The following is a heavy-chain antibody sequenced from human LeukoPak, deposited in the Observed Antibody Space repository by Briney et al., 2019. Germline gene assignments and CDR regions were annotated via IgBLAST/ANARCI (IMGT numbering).Heavy chain of an antibody. V-gene: IGHV4-30-2*01. J-gene: IGHJ4*02. D-gene: IGHD4-17*01. Sequence: SSETLSLTCAVYGGSFSGYSWSWIRQPPGKGLEWIGYIYHSGSTYYNPSLKSRVTISVDRSKNQFSLKLSSVTAADTAVYYCARGNDYGDFYFDYWGQGTLVTVSS. CDR1: GGSFSGYS. CDR3: ARGNDYGDFYFDY. CDR2: IYHSGST.